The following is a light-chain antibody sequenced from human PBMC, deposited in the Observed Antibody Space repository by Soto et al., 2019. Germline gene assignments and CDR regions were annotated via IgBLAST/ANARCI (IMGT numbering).Light chain of an antibody. CDR3: QQLTSYPYT. CDR1: QGISTY. J-gene: IGKJ2*01. Sequence: DIHLTQSPSFLSTSVGDRVTLTCRASQGISTYLAWYQQKPGKAPKLLISTASTLQSGVPSRFSGSGFGTEFTLTISSLQPEDFATYYCQQLTSYPYTFGQGSKLEIK. CDR2: TAS. V-gene: IGKV1-9*01.